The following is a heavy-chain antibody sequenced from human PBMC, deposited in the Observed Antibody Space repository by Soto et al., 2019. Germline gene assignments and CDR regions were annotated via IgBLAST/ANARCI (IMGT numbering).Heavy chain of an antibody. Sequence: ELQLVESGGGLVQPAGSLRLSCAASGFSVSINYVNWVRQAPGKGLEWVSVIYSGGTTHYADSVKGRFTISRDTSKNTLYLQMNSLRVEDTAVYYCAGDSTDGDFVDAFDVWGQGTMVTVSS. CDR1: GFSVSINY. J-gene: IGHJ3*01. CDR2: IYSGGTT. V-gene: IGHV3-66*01. D-gene: IGHD4-17*01. CDR3: AGDSTDGDFVDAFDV.